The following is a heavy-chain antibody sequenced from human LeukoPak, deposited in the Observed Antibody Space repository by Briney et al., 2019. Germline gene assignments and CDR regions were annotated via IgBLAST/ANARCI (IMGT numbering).Heavy chain of an antibody. CDR2: ISAYNGNT. Sequence: ASVKVSCKASGYTFTSYGISWVRQAPGQGLEWMGWISAYNGNTNYAQKLQGRVTMTTDTSTSTAYMELRSLRSDDTAVYYCARDRSIAVLNPRDFDYWGQGTLVTVSS. V-gene: IGHV1-18*01. CDR3: ARDRSIAVLNPRDFDY. CDR1: GYTFTSYG. J-gene: IGHJ4*02. D-gene: IGHD6-19*01.